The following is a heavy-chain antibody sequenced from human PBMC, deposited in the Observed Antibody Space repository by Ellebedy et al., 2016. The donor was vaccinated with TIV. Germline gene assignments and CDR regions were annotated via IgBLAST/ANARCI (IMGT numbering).Heavy chain of an antibody. CDR2: ITGSGGST. D-gene: IGHD6-13*01. Sequence: PGGSLRLSCAASGFTFSSYAMTWVRQAPGKGLEWVSAITGSGGSTYYADSVKGRLTISRDNSKNTLYLQMNSLRADDTAVYYCARLGYRSSWFDYWGQGALVTVSS. V-gene: IGHV3-23*01. J-gene: IGHJ4*02. CDR3: ARLGYRSSWFDY. CDR1: GFTFSSYA.